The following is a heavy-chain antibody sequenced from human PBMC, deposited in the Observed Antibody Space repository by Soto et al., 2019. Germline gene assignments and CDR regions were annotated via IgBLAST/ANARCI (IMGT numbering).Heavy chain of an antibody. CDR2: IGTAGDT. CDR1: GFTFSSYD. J-gene: IGHJ6*02. V-gene: IGHV3-13*04. CDR3: ARELGAPAYYYGMDV. Sequence: PGGSLRLSCAASGFTFSSYDMHWVRQATGKGLEWVSAIGTAGDTYYPGSVKGRFTISRENAKNSLYLQMNSLRAGDTAVYYCARELGAPAYYYGMDVWGQGTTVTVS. D-gene: IGHD2-15*01.